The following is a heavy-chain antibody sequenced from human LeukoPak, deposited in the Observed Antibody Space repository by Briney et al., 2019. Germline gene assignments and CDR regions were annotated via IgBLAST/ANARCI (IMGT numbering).Heavy chain of an antibody. Sequence: PSETLTLTCTVSCGSISSYYWGWIRQPPGKGLEWIGYIYYSGSTNYNPSLKSRVTISVDTSKNQFSLKLSSVTAADTAVYYCACGGPFTIFGVVPYYFDYWGQGTLVTVSS. J-gene: IGHJ4*02. V-gene: IGHV4-59*01. D-gene: IGHD3-3*01. CDR3: ACGGPFTIFGVVPYYFDY. CDR2: IYYSGST. CDR1: CGSISSYY.